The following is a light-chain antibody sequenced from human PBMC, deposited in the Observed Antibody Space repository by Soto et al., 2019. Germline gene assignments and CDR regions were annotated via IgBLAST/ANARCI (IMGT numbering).Light chain of an antibody. V-gene: IGLV1-47*01. CDR3: AAWDDSLSGYV. CDR2: RND. Sequence: QAVVTQPPSASGTPGQRVTISCSGSSSNVGSNYVYWYQQLPRTAPKLLIYRNDQRPSGVPDRFSGSKSGTSASLAISGLRSEDEADYYCAAWDDSLSGYVLGTGTKLTVL. CDR1: SSNVGSNY. J-gene: IGLJ1*01.